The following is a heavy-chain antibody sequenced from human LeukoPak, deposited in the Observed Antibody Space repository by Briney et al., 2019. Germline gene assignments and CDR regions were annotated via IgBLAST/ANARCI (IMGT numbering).Heavy chain of an antibody. CDR1: GFTFSSYA. CDR2: ISYDGSNK. D-gene: IGHD1-26*01. CDR3: VRQKKSHGNFDY. Sequence: GGSLRLSCAASGFTFSSYAMHWVRQAPGKGLEWVAVISYDGSNKYYADSVKGRFTISRENAKNSLYLQMNSLRVEDTAVYYCVRQKKSHGNFDYWGQGTLVTVSS. V-gene: IGHV3-30*14. J-gene: IGHJ4*02.